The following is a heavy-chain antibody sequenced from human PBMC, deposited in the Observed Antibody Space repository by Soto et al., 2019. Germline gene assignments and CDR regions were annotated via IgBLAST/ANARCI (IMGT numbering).Heavy chain of an antibody. CDR3: ARAGYCSGGSCYPGYWYFDL. J-gene: IGHJ2*01. D-gene: IGHD2-15*01. Sequence: SVKVSCKASGGTFSSYTISWVRQAPGQGLEWMGRIIPILGIANYAQKFQGRVTITADKSTSTAYMELSSLRSEDTAVYYCARAGYCSGGSCYPGYWYFDLWGRGTLVTRSS. V-gene: IGHV1-69*02. CDR1: GGTFSSYT. CDR2: IIPILGIA.